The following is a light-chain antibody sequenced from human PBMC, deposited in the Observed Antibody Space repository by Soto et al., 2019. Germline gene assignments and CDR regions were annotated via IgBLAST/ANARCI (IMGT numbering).Light chain of an antibody. CDR2: NNN. CDR3: APWDDSLNGVV. J-gene: IGLJ2*01. Sequence: QSVLTQPPSVSGTPGQRVTISCSGSSSNVGSNTVTWYQQLQGTAPKPLIYNNNQRPSGVPDRFPGSKSGTSASLAISGLQSDDEADYYCAPWDDSLNGVVFGGGTKVTVL. CDR1: SSNVGSNT. V-gene: IGLV1-44*01.